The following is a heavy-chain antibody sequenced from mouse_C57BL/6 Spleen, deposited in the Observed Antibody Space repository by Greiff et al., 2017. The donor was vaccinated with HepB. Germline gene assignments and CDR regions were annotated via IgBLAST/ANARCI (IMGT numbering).Heavy chain of an antibody. Sequence: VHVKQSGPELVKPGASVKISCKASGYSFTDYNMNWVKQSNGKSLEWIGVINPNYGTTSYNQKFKGKATLTVDQSSSTAYMQLNSLTSEDSAVYYCARSGYYYGSSYGAMDYWGQGTSVTVSS. CDR1: GYSFTDYN. J-gene: IGHJ4*01. CDR3: ARSGYYYGSSYGAMDY. D-gene: IGHD1-1*01. V-gene: IGHV1-39*01. CDR2: INPNYGTT.